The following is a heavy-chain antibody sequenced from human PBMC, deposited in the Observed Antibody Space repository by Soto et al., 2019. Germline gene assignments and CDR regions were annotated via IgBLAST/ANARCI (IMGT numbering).Heavy chain of an antibody. Sequence: SETLSLTRTVSVGSISSYYWSWIRQPAGKGLEWIGRIYTSGSTNYNPSLKSRVTMSVDTSKNQFSLKLSSVTAADTAVYYCARGQPHYYYDSSRHGMDVWGQGTTVTVSS. CDR1: VGSISSYY. CDR3: ARGQPHYYYDSSRHGMDV. J-gene: IGHJ6*02. D-gene: IGHD3-22*01. CDR2: IYTSGST. V-gene: IGHV4-4*07.